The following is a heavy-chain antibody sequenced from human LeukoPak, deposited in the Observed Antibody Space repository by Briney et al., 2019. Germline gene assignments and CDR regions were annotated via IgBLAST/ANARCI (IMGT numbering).Heavy chain of an antibody. Sequence: ASVKVSCKASGYMFSRYGMSWVRQAPGQGLEWMGWINTKTGNPTYAQDFRGRFVFSLDTSGSTAYLQISSLKAEDTAVYYCARVFGTTIFGIVSKYGNDYWGQGTLVTVSS. V-gene: IGHV7-4-1*02. D-gene: IGHD3-3*01. CDR3: ARVFGTTIFGIVSKYGNDY. CDR1: GYMFSRYG. J-gene: IGHJ4*02. CDR2: INTKTGNP.